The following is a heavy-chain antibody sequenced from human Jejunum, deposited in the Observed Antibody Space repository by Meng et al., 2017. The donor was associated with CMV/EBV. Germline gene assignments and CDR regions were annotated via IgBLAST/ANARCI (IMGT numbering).Heavy chain of an antibody. Sequence: SGFTFGNFNMDWVRQAPGRGLEWVSSIGSIGSYKYYADSVRGRFTISRDNAKNSLYLQMNSLRAEDTGVYYCASGTRSGTSATDYWGQGTLVTVSS. CDR1: GFTFGNFN. CDR3: ASGTRSGTSATDY. V-gene: IGHV3-21*01. D-gene: IGHD1-26*01. J-gene: IGHJ4*02. CDR2: IGSIGSYK.